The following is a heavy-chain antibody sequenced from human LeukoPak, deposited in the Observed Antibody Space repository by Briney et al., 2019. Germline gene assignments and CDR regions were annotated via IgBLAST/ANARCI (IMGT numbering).Heavy chain of an antibody. D-gene: IGHD2-2*02. CDR3: ARGCSTSCYSHYGMDV. Sequence: GGSLRLSCAASGFTFSSYAMHWVRQAPGKGLEWVAVISYDGSNKYYADSVKGRFTISRDNSKNTLYLQMNSLRAEDTAVYYCARGCSTSCYSHYGMDVWGQGTTVTVSS. J-gene: IGHJ6*02. V-gene: IGHV3-30-3*01. CDR2: ISYDGSNK. CDR1: GFTFSSYA.